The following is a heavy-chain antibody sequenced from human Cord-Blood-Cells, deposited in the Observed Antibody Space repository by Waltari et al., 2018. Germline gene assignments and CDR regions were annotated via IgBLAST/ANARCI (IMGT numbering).Heavy chain of an antibody. CDR2: INHSGST. CDR3: ARGGGEYSSSRFDY. J-gene: IGHJ4*02. Sequence: QVQLQQWGAGLLKPSETLSLPCAVYGGSFSGYYWSWIRQPPGKGLEWIGEINHSGSTNYNPSLKSRVTISVDTSKNQFSLKLSSVTAADTAVYYCARGGGEYSSSRFDYWGQGTLVTVSS. D-gene: IGHD6-6*01. CDR1: GGSFSGYY. V-gene: IGHV4-34*01.